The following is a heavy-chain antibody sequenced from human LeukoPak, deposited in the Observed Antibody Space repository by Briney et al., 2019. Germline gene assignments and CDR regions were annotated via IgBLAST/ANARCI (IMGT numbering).Heavy chain of an antibody. Sequence: GASVKVSCKASGYTFTSYAINWVRQAPGQGLEWMGWINTNTGNPTYAPGFTGRFVFSLDTSVSTAYLQISSLKAEDTAVYYCARGRRDGDYSRDWFDPWGQGTLVTVSS. D-gene: IGHD4-17*01. CDR3: ARGRRDGDYSRDWFDP. CDR1: GYTFTSYA. J-gene: IGHJ5*02. CDR2: INTNTGNP. V-gene: IGHV7-4-1*02.